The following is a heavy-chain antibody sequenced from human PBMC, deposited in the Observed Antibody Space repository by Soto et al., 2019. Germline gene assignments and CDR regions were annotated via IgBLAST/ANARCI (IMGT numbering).Heavy chain of an antibody. CDR2: INAGNGNT. D-gene: IGHD2-2*01. J-gene: IGHJ5*02. Sequence: ASVKVSCKASGYTFTSYAMHWVRQAPGQRLEWMGWINAGNGNTKYSQKFQGRVTITRDTSASTAYMELSSLRSEDTAVYYCASSHEGGSTSPIHNWFDPWGQGTLVTVYS. V-gene: IGHV1-3*01. CDR3: ASSHEGGSTSPIHNWFDP. CDR1: GYTFTSYA.